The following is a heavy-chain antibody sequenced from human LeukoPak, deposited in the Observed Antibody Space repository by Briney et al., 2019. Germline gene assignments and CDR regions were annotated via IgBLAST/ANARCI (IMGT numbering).Heavy chain of an antibody. J-gene: IGHJ4*02. CDR1: GGTFSSYA. V-gene: IGHV1-69*05. CDR2: IIPIFGTA. Sequence: GASVNVSCKASGGTFSSYAISWVRQAPGQGREGMGRIIPIFGTANYAQKFQGRVTITTDESTSTAYMELSSLRSEDTAVYYCARGGYYDSSSPFDYWGQGTLVTVSS. D-gene: IGHD3-22*01. CDR3: ARGGYYDSSSPFDY.